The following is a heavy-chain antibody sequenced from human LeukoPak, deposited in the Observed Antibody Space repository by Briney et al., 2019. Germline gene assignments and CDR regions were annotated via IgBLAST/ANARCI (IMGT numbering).Heavy chain of an antibody. D-gene: IGHD5-18*01. CDR1: GGSISSSSYY. CDR2: IYYSGST. Sequence: SETLSLTCTVSGGSISSSSYYWGWIRQPPGKGLEWIGSIYYSGSTYYNPSLKSRVTISVDTSKNQFSLSLSSVTAADTAVYYCARQTRYNYGPAFDFWGQGALVTVSS. CDR3: ARQTRYNYGPAFDF. V-gene: IGHV4-39*01. J-gene: IGHJ4*02.